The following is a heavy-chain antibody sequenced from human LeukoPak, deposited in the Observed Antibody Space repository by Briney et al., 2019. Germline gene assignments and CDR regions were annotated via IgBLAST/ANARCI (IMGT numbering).Heavy chain of an antibody. J-gene: IGHJ4*02. V-gene: IGHV4-39*01. D-gene: IGHD4-17*01. Sequence: SETLSLTCTASGGSISSSNYYWGWIRQPPGRGLEWIGTIYYSGSTYYNPSLKSRVTISVDTSMNQFSLKLSSVTAADTAVYYCARQYGAHDYWGQGTLVTVSS. CDR3: ARQYGAHDY. CDR2: IYYSGST. CDR1: GGSISSSNYY.